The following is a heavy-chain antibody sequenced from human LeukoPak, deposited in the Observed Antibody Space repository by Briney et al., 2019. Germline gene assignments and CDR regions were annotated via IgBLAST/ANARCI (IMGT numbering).Heavy chain of an antibody. CDR1: GVTSTSYA. CDR2: IIPILGIA. V-gene: IGHV1-69*04. CDR3: ARGRRAVPRA. Sequence: PSVKVSCKVSGVTSTSYAISSVRQAPGQGLEWMGRIIPILGIANYATNFPGRVTITSDKSRRTAPTTWSRLTSEARTGYYIARGRRAVPRAWGEGAL. J-gene: IGHJ5*02. D-gene: IGHD5-24*01.